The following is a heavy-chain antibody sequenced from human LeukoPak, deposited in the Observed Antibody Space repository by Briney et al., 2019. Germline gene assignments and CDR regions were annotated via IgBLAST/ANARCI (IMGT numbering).Heavy chain of an antibody. Sequence: GGSLRLSCAASGFTFSSSWMHWVCQAPGKGLEWVSSISSSSSYIYYADSVKGRFTISRDNAKNSLYLQMNSLRAEDTAVYYCARGGGYYDILTGSIDYWGQGTLVTVSS. J-gene: IGHJ4*02. CDR2: ISSSSSYI. CDR3: ARGGGYYDILTGSIDY. V-gene: IGHV3-21*01. CDR1: GFTFSSSW. D-gene: IGHD3-9*01.